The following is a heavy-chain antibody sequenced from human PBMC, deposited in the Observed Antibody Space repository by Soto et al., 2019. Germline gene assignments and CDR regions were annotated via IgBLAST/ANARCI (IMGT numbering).Heavy chain of an antibody. CDR2: VSYTGNT. J-gene: IGHJ4*02. V-gene: IGHV4-31*03. Sequence: QVQLQESGPGLMQPSQTLSLTCTVSGGSIGSGGYWWSWIRQHPGRGLEWIGFVSYTGNTQYNPSLXSXXNISVATSTKQFSLKLSSVTAAATAVYYCARGTLVWGQGTLVTVSS. D-gene: IGHD2-2*01. CDR3: ARGTLV. CDR1: GGSIGSGGYW.